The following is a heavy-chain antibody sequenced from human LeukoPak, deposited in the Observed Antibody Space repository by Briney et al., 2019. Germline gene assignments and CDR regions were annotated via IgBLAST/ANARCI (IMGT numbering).Heavy chain of an antibody. J-gene: IGHJ4*02. CDR2: ISPSGGST. CDR3: ARDHCTHGLCYNSLFY. Sequence: ASVKVSCKASGYTFSNYGIGWVRQAPGQGLDWMGMISPSGGSTNYAQKFQGRVTMTRDTSTSTVYMELSSMRPDDTAAYYCARDHCTHGLCYNSLFYWGQGTLVTVSS. D-gene: IGHD2-8*01. CDR1: GYTFSNYG. V-gene: IGHV1-46*01.